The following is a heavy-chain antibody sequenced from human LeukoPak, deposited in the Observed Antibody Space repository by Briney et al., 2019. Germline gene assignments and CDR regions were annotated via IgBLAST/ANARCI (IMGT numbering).Heavy chain of an antibody. CDR3: ARQVSVDTAVENYYYYYGMDV. Sequence: GESLKISCKGSGYSFTSYWIGWVRQMPGKGLEWMGIINLGDSDTRYSPSFQGQVTISADKSINTAYLQWSSLKASDTAMYYCARQVSVDTAVENYYYYYGMDVWGQGTTVTVSS. CDR2: INLGDSDT. CDR1: GYSFTSYW. D-gene: IGHD5-18*01. V-gene: IGHV5-51*01. J-gene: IGHJ6*02.